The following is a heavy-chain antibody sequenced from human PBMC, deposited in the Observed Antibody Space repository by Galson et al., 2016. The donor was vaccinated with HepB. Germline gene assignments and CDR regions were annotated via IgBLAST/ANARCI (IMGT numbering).Heavy chain of an antibody. D-gene: IGHD2-15*01. V-gene: IGHV3-43*02. CDR2: IGGDGINT. J-gene: IGHJ4*02. CDR3: AKDKGGYFDY. Sequence: SLRLSCAASGFTFDDYAMLWVRQAPGKGLEWVSLIGGDGINTFYTDSVKGRFTISRDNSKNSLYLQMNSLRTEDTAFYFCAKDKGGYFDYWGQGTLVTVSS. CDR1: GFTFDDYA.